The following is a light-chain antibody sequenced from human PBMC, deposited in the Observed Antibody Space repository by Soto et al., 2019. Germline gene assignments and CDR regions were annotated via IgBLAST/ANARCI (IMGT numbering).Light chain of an antibody. J-gene: IGLJ7*01. V-gene: IGLV2-23*02. CDR3: CSYGGSRILFV. CDR1: SSDVGNYNL. Sequence: QSALTQPASVSGSPGQSITISCTGTSSDVGNYNLVSWYQHHPGKAPKLIIYEVNKRPSGVSDRFSGSKSGNTASLTISGLQAEDEADYHYCSYGGSRILFVFGSGTQLTVL. CDR2: EVN.